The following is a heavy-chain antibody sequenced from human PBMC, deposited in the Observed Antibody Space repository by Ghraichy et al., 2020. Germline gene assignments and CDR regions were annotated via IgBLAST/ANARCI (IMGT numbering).Heavy chain of an antibody. CDR1: GFTFSSYS. D-gene: IGHD2-15*01. V-gene: IGHV3-21*01. CDR2: ISSSSYI. Sequence: GGSLRLSCAASGFTFSSYSMNWVRQAPGKGLEWVSSISSSSYISYADSLKGRFTISRDNAKNSLYLQLNSLRAEDTAVFYCARGGAARAYYSGMDVWGQGTTVTVSS. J-gene: IGHJ6*02. CDR3: ARGGAARAYYSGMDV.